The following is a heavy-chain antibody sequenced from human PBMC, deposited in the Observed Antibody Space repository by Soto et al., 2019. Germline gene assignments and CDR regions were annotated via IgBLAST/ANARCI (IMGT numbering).Heavy chain of an antibody. J-gene: IGHJ6*02. CDR3: ARELPTAIRGGHYYSYGMAV. D-gene: IGHD2-2*02. V-gene: IGHV3-74*01. CDR1: GFIFSSYW. CDR2: LHSDGSTT. Sequence: PGGSLRLSCAASGFIFSSYWMHWVRQAPGKGLVWVSRLHSDGSTTSYADSVKGRFTISRDNAKNTLYLQMNSLRAEDTAVYYCARELPTAIRGGHYYSYGMAVWGQGTSVTVSS.